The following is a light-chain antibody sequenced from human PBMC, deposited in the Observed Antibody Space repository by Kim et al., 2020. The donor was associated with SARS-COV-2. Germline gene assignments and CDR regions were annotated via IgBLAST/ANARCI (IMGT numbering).Light chain of an antibody. Sequence: KTVAIACTRSSGSIASNYVQWYQQRPGSAPPTVIYEDNQRPSGVPDRFSGSIDSSSNSASLTISGLKTEDEADYYCQSYDSSNVVFGGGTQLTVL. CDR3: QSYDSSNVV. V-gene: IGLV6-57*03. CDR1: SGSIASNY. J-gene: IGLJ2*01. CDR2: EDN.